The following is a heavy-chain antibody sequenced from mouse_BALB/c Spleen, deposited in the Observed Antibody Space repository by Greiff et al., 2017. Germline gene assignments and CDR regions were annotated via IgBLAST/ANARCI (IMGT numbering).Heavy chain of an antibody. CDR3: TRTAARATRDY. CDR1: GYTFTSYW. V-gene: IGHV1-5*01. J-gene: IGHJ2*01. D-gene: IGHD3-1*01. Sequence: SGTVLARPGASVKMSCKASGYTFTSYWMHWVKQRPGQGLEWMGAIYPGNSDTSYNQTFKGKAKLTAVTSTSTAYMELSSLTNEDSAVYYCTRTAARATRDYWGQGTTLTVSS. CDR2: IYPGNSDT.